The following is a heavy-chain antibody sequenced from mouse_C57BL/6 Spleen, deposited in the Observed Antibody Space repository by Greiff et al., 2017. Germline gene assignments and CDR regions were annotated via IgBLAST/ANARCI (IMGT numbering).Heavy chain of an antibody. Sequence: EVKLMESGGGLVKPGGSLKLSCAASGFTFSDYGMHWVRQAPEKGLEWVAYISSGSSTIYYADTVKGRFTISRDNAKNTLFLQMTSLRSEDTAMYYCARAQLPTGSFDYWGQGTTRTVSS. V-gene: IGHV5-17*01. CDR3: ARAQLPTGSFDY. CDR1: GFTFSDYG. J-gene: IGHJ2*01. D-gene: IGHD4-1*01. CDR2: ISSGSSTI.